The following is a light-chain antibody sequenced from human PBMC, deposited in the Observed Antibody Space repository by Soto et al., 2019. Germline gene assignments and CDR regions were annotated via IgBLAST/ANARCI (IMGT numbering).Light chain of an antibody. Sequence: QSVLTQPPSVSAAPGQRVTISCTGSSSNIGAGYDVHWYQHLPGTAPKLLIYANRGRPSGVPDRFSGSKSGTSASLGITGVQDEDEADYYCQSYASSLRGSLFGGGTKLTVL. CDR1: SSNIGAGYD. J-gene: IGLJ2*01. V-gene: IGLV1-40*01. CDR3: QSYASSLRGSL. CDR2: ANR.